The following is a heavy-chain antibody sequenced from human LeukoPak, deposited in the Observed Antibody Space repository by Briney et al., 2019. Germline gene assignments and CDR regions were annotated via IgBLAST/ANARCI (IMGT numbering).Heavy chain of an antibody. CDR3: AREGLYGSGSYFKDY. CDR1: GFTFSSYE. J-gene: IGHJ4*02. D-gene: IGHD3-10*01. V-gene: IGHV3-48*03. CDR2: ISSSGSTI. Sequence: PGGSLRLSCAASGFTFSSYEMNWVRQAPGKGLEWVSYISSSGSTIYHADSVKGRFTISRDNAKNSLYLQMNSLRAEDTAVYYCAREGLYGSGSYFKDYWGQGTLVTVSS.